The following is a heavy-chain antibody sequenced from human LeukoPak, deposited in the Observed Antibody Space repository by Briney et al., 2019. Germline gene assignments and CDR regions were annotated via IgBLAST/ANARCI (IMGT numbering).Heavy chain of an antibody. D-gene: IGHD4-23*01. J-gene: IGHJ5*02. V-gene: IGHV4-59*12. CDR1: GGIISSNF. Sequence: SETLSLTCTVSGGIISSNFWSWIRQPPGKGLDGIGYIYYTGSTKYNPSLKSRVTMSVDTSKNQFALKLSSVTAADTAVYYCATGGGPPLPYNWFDPWGQGTLVTVSS. CDR2: IYYTGST. CDR3: ATGGGPPLPYNWFDP.